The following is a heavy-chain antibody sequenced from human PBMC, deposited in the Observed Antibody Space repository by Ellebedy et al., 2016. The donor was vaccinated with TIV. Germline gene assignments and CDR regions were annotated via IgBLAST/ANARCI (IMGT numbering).Heavy chain of an antibody. J-gene: IGHJ2*01. V-gene: IGHV3-9*01. CDR1: GFTFDDYA. CDR2: ISWNSGSI. D-gene: IGHD1-26*01. Sequence: GGSLRLSXAASGFTFDDYAMHWVRQAPGKGLEWVSGISWNSGSIGYADSVKGRFTISRDNAKNSLYLQVNSLRAEDTALYYCAKDNQWELRYWYFDLWGRGTLVTVSS. CDR3: AKDNQWELRYWYFDL.